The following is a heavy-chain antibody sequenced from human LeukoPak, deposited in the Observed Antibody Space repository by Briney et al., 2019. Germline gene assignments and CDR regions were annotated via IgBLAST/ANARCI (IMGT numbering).Heavy chain of an antibody. J-gene: IGHJ4*02. CDR2: IIPIFGTA. CDR1: GGTFSSYA. V-gene: IGHV1-69*01. D-gene: IGHD3-22*01. Sequence: SVKVSCKASGGTFSSYAISWVRQAPGQGLEWMGGIIPIFGTANYAQKFQGRVTITADESTSTAYMEPSSLRSEDTAVYYCARLQPDDYYDSSGYNDYWGQGTLVTVSS. CDR3: ARLQPDDYYDSSGYNDY.